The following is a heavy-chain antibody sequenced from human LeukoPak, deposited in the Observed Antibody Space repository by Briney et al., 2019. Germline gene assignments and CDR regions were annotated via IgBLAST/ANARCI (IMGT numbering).Heavy chain of an antibody. Sequence: SQTLSLTCTVSGGSISSGSYYWNWIRQPAGKGLEWIGRIYTSGSTKYNPSLKSRATVSVDTSKNQFSLKVRSVTAADTAVYYCARTYCGGDCRGYYSYYYMAVWGKGTTVTISS. CDR1: GGSISSGSYY. J-gene: IGHJ6*03. CDR3: ARTYCGGDCRGYYSYYYMAV. D-gene: IGHD2-21*02. CDR2: IYTSGST. V-gene: IGHV4-61*02.